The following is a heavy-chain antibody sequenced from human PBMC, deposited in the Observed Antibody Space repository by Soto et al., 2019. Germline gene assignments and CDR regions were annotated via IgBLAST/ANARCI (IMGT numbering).Heavy chain of an antibody. CDR2: IFYSGST. Sequence: SETLSLTCTVSGGSVNSGSYYWNWIRQPPGKGLEWIGYIFYSGSTNYNPSLKRRVTISLDTSKNQFSMRLSSVTAADTAVYYCARGYYGSESGGYYFDYWGQGTLVTVSS. V-gene: IGHV4-61*01. CDR1: GGSVNSGSYY. J-gene: IGHJ4*02. D-gene: IGHD3-10*01. CDR3: ARGYYGSESGGYYFDY.